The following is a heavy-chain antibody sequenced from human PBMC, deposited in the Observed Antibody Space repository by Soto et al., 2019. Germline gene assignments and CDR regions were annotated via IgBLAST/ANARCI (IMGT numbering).Heavy chain of an antibody. J-gene: IGHJ6*03. Sequence: GSLRLSCAASGFTLSSYWMHWVRQAPGKGLVWVSGINGDGSSTTYADSVKGRFTISRDNAKNTLYLQMNSLRAEDTAVYYCARGEGYCSSSSCYVENNYYYMDVWGKGTTVTVSS. CDR3: ARGEGYCSSSSCYVENNYYYMDV. CDR2: INGDGSST. D-gene: IGHD2-2*01. V-gene: IGHV3-74*01. CDR1: GFTLSSYW.